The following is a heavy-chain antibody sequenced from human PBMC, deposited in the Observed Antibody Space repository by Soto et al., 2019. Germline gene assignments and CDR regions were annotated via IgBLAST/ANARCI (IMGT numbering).Heavy chain of an antibody. V-gene: IGHV3-7*01. CDR3: ARDPLTAAVEPQYYFDY. J-gene: IGHJ4*02. CDR1: GFTFSSYW. D-gene: IGHD6-13*01. CDR2: IKQDGSEK. Sequence: PGGSLRLSCAASGFTFSSYWMSWVRQAPGKGLEWVANIKQDGSEKYYVDSVKGRFTISRDNAKNSLYLQMNSLRAEDTAVYYCARDPLTAAVEPQYYFDYWGQGTLVTVSS.